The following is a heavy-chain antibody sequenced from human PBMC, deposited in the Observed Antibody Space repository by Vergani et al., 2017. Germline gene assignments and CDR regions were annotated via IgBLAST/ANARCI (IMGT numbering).Heavy chain of an antibody. Sequence: EVQLVESGGGLVQPGGSLRLSCAASGFTVSSNYMSWVRQAPGKGLEWVSNIYSGGSKYYADSVKGRFTISRDNHKNTLYLQMNSLRAEDTAVYYCARSNWNYWGNWFDPWGQGTLVTVSS. J-gene: IGHJ5*02. V-gene: IGHV3-66*01. CDR1: GFTVSSNY. D-gene: IGHD1-7*01. CDR2: IYSGGSK. CDR3: ARSNWNYWGNWFDP.